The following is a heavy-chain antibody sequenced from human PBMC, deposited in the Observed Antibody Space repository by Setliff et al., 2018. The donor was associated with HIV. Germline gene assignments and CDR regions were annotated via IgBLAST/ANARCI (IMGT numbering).Heavy chain of an antibody. CDR1: GFTFRNYN. CDR3: ARDYLYYNMYNGSPVYGMDV. V-gene: IGHV3-21*01. J-gene: IGHJ6*02. CDR2: ISIGSGAAI. Sequence: GESLKISCAASGFTFRNYNFNWVRQAPGRGLEWVSSISIGSGAAIYYAESVQGRFTVSGDNSKNSLYLQMNSLRVEDTAVYYCARDYLYYNMYNGSPVYGMDVWGQGTTVTVSS. D-gene: IGHD3-10*01.